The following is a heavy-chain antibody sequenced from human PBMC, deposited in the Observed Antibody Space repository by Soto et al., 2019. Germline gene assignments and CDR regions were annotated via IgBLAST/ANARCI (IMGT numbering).Heavy chain of an antibody. CDR2: IYYSGST. CDR1: GGSVSSGWYY. J-gene: IGHJ4*02. V-gene: IGHV4-31*03. D-gene: IGHD3-22*01. Sequence: TLSLPSTVSGGSVSSGWYYWSWIHQHPGKGLEWIGYIYYSGSTYYNPSLKSRVTISVDTSKNQFSLKLSSVTAADTAVYYCARALSSAQWGHFDYWGQGTLGTVS. CDR3: ARALSSAQWGHFDY.